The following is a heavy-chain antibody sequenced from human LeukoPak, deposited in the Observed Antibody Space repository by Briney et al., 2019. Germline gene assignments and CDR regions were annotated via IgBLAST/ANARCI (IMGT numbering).Heavy chain of an antibody. J-gene: IGHJ4*02. CDR2: INNDGSST. CDR1: GFTFSSYW. CDR3: VREGEYPGIAAAGTIFDY. D-gene: IGHD6-13*01. V-gene: IGHV3-74*01. Sequence: GGSLRLSCGASGFTFSSYWMHWVRQAPGKGLVWVSRINNDGSSTSYADSVQGRFTISRDNAKDTLYLQMNSLRAEDTALYYCVREGEYPGIAAAGTIFDYWGQGTLVTVSS.